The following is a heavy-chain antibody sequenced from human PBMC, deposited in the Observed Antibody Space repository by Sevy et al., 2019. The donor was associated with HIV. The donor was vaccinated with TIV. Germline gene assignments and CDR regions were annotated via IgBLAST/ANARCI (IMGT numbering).Heavy chain of an antibody. J-gene: IGHJ4*02. CDR1: GFTFSSFG. CDR2: ISHSTNTR. CDR3: ARESYFYDTTTFPENDY. D-gene: IGHD3-22*01. Sequence: GGSLRLSCAASGFTFSSFGMNWVRQAPGKGLEWISYISHSTNTRLYAASVTGRFSISRDNARNSLYQQMNSLRAEDTAVYYCARESYFYDTTTFPENDYWGRGTLVTVSS. V-gene: IGHV3-48*01.